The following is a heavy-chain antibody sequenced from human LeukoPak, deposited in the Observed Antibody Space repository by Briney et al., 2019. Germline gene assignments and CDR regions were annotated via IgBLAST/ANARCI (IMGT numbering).Heavy chain of an antibody. J-gene: IGHJ6*02. CDR1: GGSISSYY. V-gene: IGHV4-59*08. CDR2: IYYSGST. Sequence: SETLSLTCTVSGGSISSYYWSWIRQPPGKGLEWIGYIYYSGSTNYNPSLKSRVTISVDTSKNQFSLKLSSVTAADTAVYYCARVPGSSGYYYFGLYYGMDVWGQGTTVTVSS. D-gene: IGHD3-22*01. CDR3: ARVPGSSGYYYFGLYYGMDV.